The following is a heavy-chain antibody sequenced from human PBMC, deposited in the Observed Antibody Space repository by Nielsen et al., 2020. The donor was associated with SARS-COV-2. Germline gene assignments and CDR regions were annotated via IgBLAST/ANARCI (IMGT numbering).Heavy chain of an antibody. CDR1: GGSISSYY. V-gene: IGHV4-59*08. Sequence: SETLSLTFTVSGGSISSYYWSWIRQPPGKGLEWIGYIYYSGSTNYNPSLKSRVTISVDTSKNQFSLKLSSVTAADTAVYYCARLFAVNVDYGEFYYYYGMDVWGQGTTVTVSS. CDR2: IYYSGST. J-gene: IGHJ6*02. D-gene: IGHD4-17*01. CDR3: ARLFAVNVDYGEFYYYYGMDV.